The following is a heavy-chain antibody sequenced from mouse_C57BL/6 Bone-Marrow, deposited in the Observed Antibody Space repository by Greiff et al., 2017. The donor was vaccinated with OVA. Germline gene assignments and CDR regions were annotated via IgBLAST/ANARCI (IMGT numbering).Heavy chain of an antibody. Sequence: QVQLQQPGAELVKPGASVTLSCKASGYTFTSYWMHWVKQRPGRGLEWIGRIDPNSGGTKYNEKFKSKATLTVDKPSSPAYMQLSSLTSEDSAVYYCAREGDYDEFAYWGQGTLVTVSA. CDR1: GYTFTSYW. J-gene: IGHJ3*01. CDR3: AREGDYDEFAY. V-gene: IGHV1-72*01. D-gene: IGHD2-4*01. CDR2: IDPNSGGT.